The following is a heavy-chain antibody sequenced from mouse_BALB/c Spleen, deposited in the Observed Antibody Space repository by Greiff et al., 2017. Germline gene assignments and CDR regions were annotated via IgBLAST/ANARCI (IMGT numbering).Heavy chain of an antibody. CDR1: GFNIKDYY. CDR2: IDPENGDT. V-gene: IGHV14-4*02. CDR3: NAWGLQDY. Sequence: VQLKESGAELVRSGASVKLSCTASGFNIKDYYMHWVKQRPEQGLEWIGWIDPENGDTEYAPKFQGKATMTADTSSNTAYLQLSSLTSEDTAVYYCNAWGLQDYWGQGTTLTVSS. D-gene: IGHD2-2*01. J-gene: IGHJ2*01.